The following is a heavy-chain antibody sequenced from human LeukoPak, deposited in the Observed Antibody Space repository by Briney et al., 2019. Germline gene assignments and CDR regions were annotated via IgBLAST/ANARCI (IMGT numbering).Heavy chain of an antibody. Sequence: SETLSLTCAVCGGSFSGYYWSWIRQPPGKGLEWIGEINHSGSTNYNPSLKSRVTISVDTSKNQFSLKLSSVTAADTAVYYCAGAQLGDYYYYMDVWGKGTTVTVSS. V-gene: IGHV4-34*01. D-gene: IGHD1-26*01. CDR3: AGAQLGDYYYYMDV. CDR1: GGSFSGYY. J-gene: IGHJ6*03. CDR2: INHSGST.